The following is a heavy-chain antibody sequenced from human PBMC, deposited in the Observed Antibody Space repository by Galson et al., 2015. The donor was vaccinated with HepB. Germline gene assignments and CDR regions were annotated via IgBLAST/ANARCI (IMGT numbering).Heavy chain of an antibody. CDR1: GFTFSDYY. D-gene: IGHD6-13*01. CDR3: ARLESSWYDFDY. CDR2: ISSSSSYT. J-gene: IGHJ4*02. Sequence: SLRLSCAASGFTFSDYYMSRIRQAPGKGLEWVSYISSSSSYTNYADSVKGRFTISRDNAKNSLYLQMNSLRAEDTAVYYCARLESSWYDFDYWGQGTLVTVSS. V-gene: IGHV3-11*06.